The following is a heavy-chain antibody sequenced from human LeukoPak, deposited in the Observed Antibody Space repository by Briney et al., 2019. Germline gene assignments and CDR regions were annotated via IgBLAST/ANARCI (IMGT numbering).Heavy chain of an antibody. CDR2: INHSGST. CDR1: GGSFSGYY. Sequence: PSETLSLTCAVYGGSFSGYYWSWIRQPPGKGLEWIGEINHSGSTNYNPSLKSRVTISVDTSKNQFSLELSSVTAADTAVYYCARSSVNHFDYWGQGTLVTVSS. J-gene: IGHJ4*02. V-gene: IGHV4-34*01. CDR3: ARSSVNHFDY. D-gene: IGHD1-14*01.